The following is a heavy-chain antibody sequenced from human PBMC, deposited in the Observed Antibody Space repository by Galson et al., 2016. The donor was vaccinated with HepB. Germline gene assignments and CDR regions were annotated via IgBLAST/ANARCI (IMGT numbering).Heavy chain of an antibody. CDR2: IKSKADGETI. D-gene: IGHD3-22*01. CDR1: GFTFSKAW. V-gene: IGHV3-15*01. J-gene: IGHJ4*02. CDR3: TTDDYYEGSTYYPGFDS. Sequence: SLRLSCAATGFTFSKAWMSWVRQAPGKGLEWVGRIKSKADGETIDAAAPVKGRFIFSRDDSKNTLYLQMNSLKIEDTAVYYFTTDDYYEGSTYYPGFDSWGQGTLVTVSS.